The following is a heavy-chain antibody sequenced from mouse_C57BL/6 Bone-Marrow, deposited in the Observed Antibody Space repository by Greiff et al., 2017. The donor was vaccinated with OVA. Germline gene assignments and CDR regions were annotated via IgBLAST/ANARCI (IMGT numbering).Heavy chain of an antibody. V-gene: IGHV1-15*01. D-gene: IGHD2-3*01. J-gene: IGHJ1*03. CDR1: GYTFTDYE. Sequence: SGAELVRPGASVTLSCKASGYTFTDYEMHWVKQTPVHGLEWIGAIDPETGGPAYNQKFKGKAILTADKSSSTAYMELRSLTSEDSAVYYCTRSDGYFFYWYFDVWGTGTTVTVSS. CDR3: TRSDGYFFYWYFDV. CDR2: IDPETGGP.